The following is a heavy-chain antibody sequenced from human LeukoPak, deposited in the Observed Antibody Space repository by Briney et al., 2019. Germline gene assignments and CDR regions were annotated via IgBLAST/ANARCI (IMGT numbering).Heavy chain of an antibody. Sequence: PGGSLRLSCAASGFSVSNYGVNWVRQAPGKGLEWVSCISNTYSAIYYADSVKGRFTVSRDTAKNSVYLQMNSLTVEDTAVYYCARDPTSDRFQYFDFWGQGALVTVSS. D-gene: IGHD2-21*02. CDR2: ISNTYSAI. CDR3: ARDPTSDRFQYFDF. V-gene: IGHV3-21*06. CDR1: GFSVSNYG. J-gene: IGHJ4*02.